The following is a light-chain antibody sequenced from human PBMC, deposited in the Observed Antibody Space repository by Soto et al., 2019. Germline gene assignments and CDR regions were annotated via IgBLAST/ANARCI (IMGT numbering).Light chain of an antibody. J-gene: IGLJ1*01. CDR3: SSYTSSSTRV. Sequence: VSGSAGESITISCTGTSSVVGGYNYVSWYQQHPGKAPKLVIYDVSNRPSGVSNRFSGSKSGNTASLSISGLQAEDEADYYCSSYTSSSTRVFGTGTKVTVL. CDR1: SSVVGGYNY. V-gene: IGLV2-14*04. CDR2: DVS.